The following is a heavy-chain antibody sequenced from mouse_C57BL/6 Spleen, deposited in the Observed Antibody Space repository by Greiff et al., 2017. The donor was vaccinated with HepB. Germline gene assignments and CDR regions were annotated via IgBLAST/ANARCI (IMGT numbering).Heavy chain of an antibody. CDR3: AAITTNY. D-gene: IGHD1-1*01. V-gene: IGHV1-26*01. CDR2: INPNNGGT. Sequence: EVQLQQSGPELVKPGASVKISCKASGYTFTDYYMNWVKQSHGKSLEWIGDINPNNGGTSYNQKFKGKATLTVDKSSSTAYMELRSLTSEDSAVYYCAAITTNYWGQSTTLTVSS. J-gene: IGHJ2*01. CDR1: GYTFTDYY.